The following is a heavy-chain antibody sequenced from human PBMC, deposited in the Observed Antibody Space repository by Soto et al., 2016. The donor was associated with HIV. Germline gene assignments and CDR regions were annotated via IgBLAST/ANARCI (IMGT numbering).Heavy chain of an antibody. CDR3: ARVNHYYDSSSYYSPYFDF. V-gene: IGHV3-74*01. Sequence: EEQLLESGGGLVQPGGSLRLSCAASGFILSGYWMHWVRQAPGKGLVWVSRINSGGSSTTYADSVKGRFTISRDNAKNTLYLQMNSLGAEDAAVYYCARVNHYYDSSSYYSPYFDFW. D-gene: IGHD3-22*01. CDR1: GFILSGYW. J-gene: IGHJ4*01. CDR2: INSGGSST.